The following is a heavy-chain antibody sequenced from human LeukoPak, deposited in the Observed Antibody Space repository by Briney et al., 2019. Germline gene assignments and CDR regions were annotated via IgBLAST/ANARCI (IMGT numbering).Heavy chain of an antibody. CDR2: IYPGDSDT. Sequence: GESLKISCKGSGYSFTNYWIGWVRQMPGKGLEWMGIIYPGDSDTRYSPSFQGQVTISAEKSISTAYLQWSSLKASDTALYYCTSRKKGMATAGFDYWGQGTLVTVSS. CDR1: GYSFTNYW. CDR3: TSRKKGMATAGFDY. V-gene: IGHV5-51*01. J-gene: IGHJ4*02. D-gene: IGHD5-24*01.